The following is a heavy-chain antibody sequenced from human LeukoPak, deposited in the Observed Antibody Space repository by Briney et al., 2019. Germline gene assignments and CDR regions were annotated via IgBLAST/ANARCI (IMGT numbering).Heavy chain of an antibody. D-gene: IGHD2/OR15-2a*01. CDR2: ISGSGGST. J-gene: IGHJ4*02. CDR1: GFTFSSYA. V-gene: IGHV3-23*01. CDR3: AKDISMGGPALGYFDY. Sequence: PGGSPRLSCAASGFTFSSYAMSWVRQAPGKGLEWVSAISGSGGSTYYADSVKGRFTISRDNSKNTLYLQMNSLRAEDTAVYYCAKDISMGGPALGYFDYWGQGTLVTVSS.